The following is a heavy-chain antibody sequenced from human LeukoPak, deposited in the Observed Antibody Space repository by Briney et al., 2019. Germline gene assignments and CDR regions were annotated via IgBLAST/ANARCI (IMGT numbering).Heavy chain of an antibody. CDR3: ARGRGSSSGNAFDI. J-gene: IGHJ3*02. D-gene: IGHD3-22*01. Sequence: GGSLRLSCAASGFTFSSYDMHCVRQATGKGLEWVSAIGTAGDTYYPGSVKGRFTISRENAKNSLYLQMNSLRAGDTAVYYCARGRGSSSGNAFDIWGQGTMVTVSS. CDR2: IGTAGDT. CDR1: GFTFSSYD. V-gene: IGHV3-13*01.